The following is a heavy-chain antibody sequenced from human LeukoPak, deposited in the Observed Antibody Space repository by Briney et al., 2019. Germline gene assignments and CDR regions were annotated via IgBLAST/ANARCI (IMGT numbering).Heavy chain of an antibody. CDR3: TRHGTVTHRFDY. Sequence: PSETPSLTCGVSGGSMSSSSYYWGWIRQPPGKGLEWIGSIYYSGSTYYNPSLKSRVTISVDSSKNQCSLKLSSVTAADTAVYYCTRHGTVTHRFDYWGQGTLVTVSS. CDR1: GGSMSSSSYY. J-gene: IGHJ4*02. CDR2: IYYSGST. D-gene: IGHD4-17*01. V-gene: IGHV4-39*01.